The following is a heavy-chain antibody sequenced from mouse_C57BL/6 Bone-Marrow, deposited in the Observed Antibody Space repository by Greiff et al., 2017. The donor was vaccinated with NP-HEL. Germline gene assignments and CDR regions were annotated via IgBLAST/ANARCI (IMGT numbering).Heavy chain of an antibody. CDR1: GYSFTGYF. J-gene: IGHJ1*03. CDR3: ARGFHWYFDV. V-gene: IGHV1-20*01. CDR2: INPYNGDT. Sequence: VQLQQSGPELVKPGDSVKISCKASGYSFTGYFMNWVMQSHGKSLEWIGRINPYNGDTFYNQKFKGKATLTVDKSSSTAHMELQSLTSEDSAVYYCARGFHWYFDVWGTGTTVTVSS.